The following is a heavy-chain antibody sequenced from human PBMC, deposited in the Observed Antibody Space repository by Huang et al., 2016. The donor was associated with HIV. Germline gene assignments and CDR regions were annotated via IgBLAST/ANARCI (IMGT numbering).Heavy chain of an antibody. CDR3: ARDSYSSRGRGAFDI. V-gene: IGHV1-18*01. J-gene: IGHJ3*02. Sequence: QVHLVQSGAEVKQPGASVKVSCKASGYTFSNYGISWVRQAPGQGLEWMGWISGNHGDKNYVQKLQGRVTMTTDTSTSTACMELRSLRSDDTAVYYCARDSYSSRGRGAFDIWGQGTMVTVSS. CDR2: ISGNHGDK. D-gene: IGHD3-22*01. CDR1: GYTFSNYG.